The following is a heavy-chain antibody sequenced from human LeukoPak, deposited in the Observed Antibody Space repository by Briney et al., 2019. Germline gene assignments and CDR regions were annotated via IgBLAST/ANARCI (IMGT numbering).Heavy chain of an antibody. CDR1: GFTISTYW. CDR2: IKQDGSEK. D-gene: IGHD5-18*01. J-gene: IGHJ4*02. CDR3: ARENTAVPGGDC. V-gene: IGHV3-7*01. Sequence: GGSQRLSCAASGFTISTYWMSWVRQAPGKGLEWVANIKQDGSEKYYVDPVKGRFAISRDNAKNSVYLQMNGLRAEDTAVYYCARENTAVPGGDCWGQGTLVTVSS.